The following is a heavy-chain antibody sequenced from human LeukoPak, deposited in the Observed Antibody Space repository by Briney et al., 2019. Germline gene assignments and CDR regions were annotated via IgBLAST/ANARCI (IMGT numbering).Heavy chain of an antibody. CDR1: GYTFTTYA. CDR3: ARGPPNWGYDY. CDR2: INAGNGNT. Sequence: TSVKVSCKASGYTFTTYAMHWVRQAPGQRLEWMGWINAGNGNTKYSQKFQGRVTITRDTSASTAYMELSSLRSEDTAVYYCARGPPNWGYDYWGPGTLVTVSS. J-gene: IGHJ4*02. D-gene: IGHD7-27*01. V-gene: IGHV1-3*01.